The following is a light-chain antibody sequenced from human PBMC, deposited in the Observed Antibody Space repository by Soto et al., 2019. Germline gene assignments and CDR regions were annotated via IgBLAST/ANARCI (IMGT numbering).Light chain of an antibody. J-gene: IGLJ1*01. CDR1: SSDVGGYNY. Sequence: QSVLTQPPSVSGAPGQRVTISCTGSSSDVGGYNYVSWYQQHPGKAPKLMIYAVSNRPSGVSNRFSGSKSGNTATLTISGLQAEDEADYYCCSYTVSGTYVFGTGTKVTVL. CDR2: AVS. V-gene: IGLV2-14*01. CDR3: CSYTVSGTYV.